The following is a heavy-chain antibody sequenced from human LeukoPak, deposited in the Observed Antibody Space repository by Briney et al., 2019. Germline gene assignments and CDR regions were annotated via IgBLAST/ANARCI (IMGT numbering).Heavy chain of an antibody. D-gene: IGHD3-22*01. Sequence: SETLSLTCTISGGSISSYYWSWIRQLAGKGLEWIGRMSTSGSSNYNPSLTSRVTMSVDKPKNQFSLNLNSVTAADTAVYFCARVNSSGSFHDYWGQGARVTVSS. CDR1: GGSISSYY. CDR2: MSTSGSS. J-gene: IGHJ4*02. V-gene: IGHV4-4*07. CDR3: ARVNSSGSFHDY.